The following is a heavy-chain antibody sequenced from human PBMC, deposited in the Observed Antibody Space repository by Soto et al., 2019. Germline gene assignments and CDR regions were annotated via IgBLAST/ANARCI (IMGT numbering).Heavy chain of an antibody. V-gene: IGHV1-69*02. CDR2: IIPILGIA. CDR1: GGTFSSYT. Sequence: SVKVSCKASGGTFSSYTISWVRQAPGQGLEWMGRIIPILGIANYAQKFQGRVTITADKSTSTAYMELSSLRSEDTAVYYCASDAPSSSWYTFDYWGQGTLVTVSS. D-gene: IGHD6-13*01. J-gene: IGHJ4*02. CDR3: ASDAPSSSWYTFDY.